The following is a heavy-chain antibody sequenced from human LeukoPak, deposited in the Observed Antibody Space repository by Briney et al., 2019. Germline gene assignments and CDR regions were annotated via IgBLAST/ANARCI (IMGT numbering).Heavy chain of an antibody. D-gene: IGHD5-18*01. J-gene: IGHJ4*02. CDR1: GFTFSSYA. CDR3: TKDSVAMVTTSDY. V-gene: IGHV3-23*01. Sequence: GALRLSCAASGFTFSSYAMSWVRQAPGKGLEWVSAISGSGGSTYYADSVKGRFTTSRDNAKNSLYLQMNSLRPEDTALYYCTKDSVAMVTTSDYWGQGTLVTVSS. CDR2: ISGSGGST.